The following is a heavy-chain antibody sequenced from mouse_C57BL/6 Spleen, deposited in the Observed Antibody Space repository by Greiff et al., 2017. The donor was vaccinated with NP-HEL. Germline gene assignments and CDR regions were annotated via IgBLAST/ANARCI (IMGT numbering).Heavy chain of an antibody. CDR3: AREYYGSSLYWYFDV. D-gene: IGHD1-1*01. J-gene: IGHJ1*03. CDR1: GYTFTDYN. CDR2: INPNNGGT. V-gene: IGHV1-18*01. Sequence: VQLKQSGPELVKPGASVKIPCKASGYTFTDYNMDWVKQSHGKSLEWIGDINPNNGGTIYNQKFKGKATLTVDKSSSTAYMELRSLTSEDTAVYYCAREYYGSSLYWYFDVWGTGTTVTVSS.